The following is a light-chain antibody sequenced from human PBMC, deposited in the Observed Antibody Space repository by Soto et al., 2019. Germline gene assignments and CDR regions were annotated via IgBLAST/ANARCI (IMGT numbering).Light chain of an antibody. CDR2: GAS. Sequence: EIVMTQSPATLSVSPGERATLSCRASQSVSSNLAWYQQKPGQAPRLLLYGASTRANGIPARFSGSGSGTEFTLTISSLQSVDFAVYYCQQYNNWPPITFGGGTKVEIK. V-gene: IGKV3-15*01. CDR1: QSVSSN. J-gene: IGKJ4*01. CDR3: QQYNNWPPIT.